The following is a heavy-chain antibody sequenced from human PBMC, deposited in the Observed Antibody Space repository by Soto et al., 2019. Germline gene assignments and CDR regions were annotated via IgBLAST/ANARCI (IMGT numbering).Heavy chain of an antibody. CDR2: INPSGGST. D-gene: IGHD3-3*01. Sequence: ASVKVSCKASGYTFTSYYMHWVRQAPGQGLEWMGIINPSGGSTSYAQKFQGRVTMTRDTSTSTVYMELSSLRSEDTAVYYCARDKAYYDFWSGYYYYYYYGMDVWGQGTTVTV. V-gene: IGHV1-46*01. CDR1: GYTFTSYY. CDR3: ARDKAYYDFWSGYYYYYYYGMDV. J-gene: IGHJ6*02.